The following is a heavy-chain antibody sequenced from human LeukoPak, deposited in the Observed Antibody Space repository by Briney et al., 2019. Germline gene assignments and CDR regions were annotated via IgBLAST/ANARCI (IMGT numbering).Heavy chain of an antibody. D-gene: IGHD4-17*01. V-gene: IGHV1-18*01. Sequence: GASVKVSCKASGYTFTSYGISWVRQAPGQGLEWMGWISAYNGNTNYAHKLQGRVTMTTDTSTSTAYMELRSLRSDDTAVYYCARSKLTTVTTLVRWFDPWGQGTLVTVSS. CDR3: ARSKLTTVTTLVRWFDP. CDR1: GYTFTSYG. CDR2: ISAYNGNT. J-gene: IGHJ5*02.